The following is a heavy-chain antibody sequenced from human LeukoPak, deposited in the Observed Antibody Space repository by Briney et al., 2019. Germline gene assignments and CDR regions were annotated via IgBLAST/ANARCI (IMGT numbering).Heavy chain of an antibody. Sequence: PGGSLRLSCAASGFTFSSYGMHWVRQAPGKGLEWVAVISYDGSNKYYADSVKGRFTISRDNSKNTLYLQMNSLRAEDTAVYYCAKLYCGGDCYSYFDYWGQGTLVTVSS. D-gene: IGHD2-21*02. V-gene: IGHV3-30*18. CDR3: AKLYCGGDCYSYFDY. CDR1: GFTFSSYG. CDR2: ISYDGSNK. J-gene: IGHJ4*02.